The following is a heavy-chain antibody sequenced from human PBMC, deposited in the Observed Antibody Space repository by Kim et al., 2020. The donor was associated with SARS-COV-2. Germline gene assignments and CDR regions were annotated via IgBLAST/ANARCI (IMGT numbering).Heavy chain of an antibody. D-gene: IGHD3-22*01. J-gene: IGHJ4*02. CDR3: ARGRYYYDSSGYFSDY. Sequence: KFQDRVTMTRDTSTSTVYMELSSLRSEDTAVYYCARGRYYYDSSGYFSDYWGQGTLVTVSS. V-gene: IGHV1-46*01.